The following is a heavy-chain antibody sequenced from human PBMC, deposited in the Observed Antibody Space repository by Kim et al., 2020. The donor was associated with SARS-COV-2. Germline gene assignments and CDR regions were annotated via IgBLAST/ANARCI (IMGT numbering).Heavy chain of an antibody. D-gene: IGHD2-2*01. CDR2: ISWNSGSI. CDR3: AKGAYQLLWGAMIDY. J-gene: IGHJ4*02. CDR1: GFTFGDYA. V-gene: IGHV3-9*01. Sequence: GGSLRLSCVASGFTFGDYAMHWVRQAPGKGLEWVSGISWNSGSIGYADSVKGRFTISRDNAKNSLYLQMNSLRAEDTALYYCAKGAYQLLWGAMIDYWGQGTLVTVSS.